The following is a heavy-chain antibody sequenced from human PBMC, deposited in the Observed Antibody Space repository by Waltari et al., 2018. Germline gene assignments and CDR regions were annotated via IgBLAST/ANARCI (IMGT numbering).Heavy chain of an antibody. CDR2: ISGGISYT. J-gene: IGHJ4*02. CDR1: GFTFCSYT. V-gene: IGHV3-21*02. CDR3: AREWGVMIGTAAYYLDH. D-gene: IGHD3-16*01. Sequence: EVQLVGSGGGLVKPGGSLRLSCAAYGFTFCSYTRNWIRQSPGKGLEWVSSISGGISYTYYADSVKGRFTISRDNVKNSLYLQMNSLRVEDTAVYYCAREWGVMIGTAAYYLDHWTQGTLATVSS.